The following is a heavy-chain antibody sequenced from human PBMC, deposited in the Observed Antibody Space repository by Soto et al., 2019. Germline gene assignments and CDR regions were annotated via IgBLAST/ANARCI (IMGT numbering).Heavy chain of an antibody. CDR2: ISGSGGST. D-gene: IGHD3-22*01. CDR1: GFTFSSYA. J-gene: IGHJ6*02. CDR3: AKENYYYDSSGPYGGSYYYYYGMDV. Sequence: GGSLRLSCAASGFTFSSYAMSWVRQAPGKGLEWLSAISGSGGSTYYADSVKGRFTISRDNSKNTLYLQMNSLRAEDTAVYYCAKENYYYDSSGPYGGSYYYYYGMDVWGQGTTVTVSS. V-gene: IGHV3-23*01.